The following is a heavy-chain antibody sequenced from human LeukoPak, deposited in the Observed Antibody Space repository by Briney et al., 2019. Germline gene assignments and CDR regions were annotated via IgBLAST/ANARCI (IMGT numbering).Heavy chain of an antibody. CDR2: IKQDGSEK. CDR3: ASLDTAMVNGDY. Sequence: GGSLRLXCAASGFTFDDYGMSWVRQAPGKGLEWVANIKQDGSEKNYVDSVKGRFTISRDNAKNSLYLQMNSLRAEDTAMYYCASLDTAMVNGDYWGQGTLVTVSS. CDR1: GFTFDDYG. J-gene: IGHJ4*02. D-gene: IGHD5-18*01. V-gene: IGHV3-7*01.